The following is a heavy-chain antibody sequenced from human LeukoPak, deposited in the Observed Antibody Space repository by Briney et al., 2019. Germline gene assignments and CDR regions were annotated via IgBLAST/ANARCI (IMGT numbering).Heavy chain of an antibody. CDR1: GLSFSAST. CDR3: AKYVANWNPGGMDV. V-gene: IGHV3-21*06. CDR2: ITGTTFYT. Sequence: PGGSLRIFCAASGLSFSASTMTWVRQAPGEGLEWVVDITGTTFYTHYADSVKGRFTISRDNANYTLYLQMSSLRVEDTAIYYCAKYVANWNPGGMDVWGQGTTVTVSS. D-gene: IGHD1-20*01. J-gene: IGHJ6*02.